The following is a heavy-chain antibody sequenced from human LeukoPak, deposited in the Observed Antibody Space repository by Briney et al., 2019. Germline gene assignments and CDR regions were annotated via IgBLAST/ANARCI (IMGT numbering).Heavy chain of an antibody. V-gene: IGHV1-8*01. CDR2: MSPNSGDT. D-gene: IGHD7-27*01. J-gene: IGHJ4*02. CDR1: GYTFTTHD. CDR3: VRTPSNWGFDS. Sequence: ASVKVSCKASGYTFTTHDINRVRQATGQGLEWLGWMSPNSGDTGYAQKFQGRVTMTSDSSISTAYMELSSLRSEDTAIYYCVRTPSNWGFDSWGQGTLVTVSS.